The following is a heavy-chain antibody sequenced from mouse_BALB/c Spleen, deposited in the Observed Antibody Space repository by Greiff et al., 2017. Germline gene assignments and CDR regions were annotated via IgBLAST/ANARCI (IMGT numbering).Heavy chain of an antibody. D-gene: IGHD1-1*01. CDR1: GYSITSDYA. Sequence: EVKLVESGPGLVKPSQSLSLTCTVTGYSITSDYAWNWIRQFPGNKLEWMGYISYSGSTSYNPSLKSRISITRDTSKNQFFLQLNSVTTEDTATYYCASSSYWDWYFDVWGAGTTVTVSS. V-gene: IGHV3-2*02. J-gene: IGHJ1*01. CDR3: ASSSYWDWYFDV. CDR2: ISYSGST.